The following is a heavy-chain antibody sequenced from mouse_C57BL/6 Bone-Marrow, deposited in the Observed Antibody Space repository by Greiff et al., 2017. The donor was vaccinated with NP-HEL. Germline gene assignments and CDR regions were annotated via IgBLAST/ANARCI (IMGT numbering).Heavy chain of an antibody. J-gene: IGHJ3*01. CDR3: ARSGTASSGYVLAY. Sequence: VQLQESGPELVKPGASVKISCKASGYAFSSSWMNWVKQRPGKGLEWIGRIYPGDGDTNYNGKFKGKATLTADKSSSTAYMQLSSLTSEDSAVYFGARSGTASSGYVLAYWGQGTLVTVSA. CDR2: IYPGDGDT. V-gene: IGHV1-82*01. CDR1: GYAFSSSW. D-gene: IGHD3-2*02.